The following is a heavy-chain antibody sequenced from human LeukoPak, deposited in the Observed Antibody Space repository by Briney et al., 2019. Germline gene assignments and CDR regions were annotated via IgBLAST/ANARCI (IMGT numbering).Heavy chain of an antibody. D-gene: IGHD3-22*01. J-gene: IGHJ5*02. Sequence: GGSLRLSCAASGFTFSSYSMNWVRQAPGKGLEWVSSISSISDYIYYADSVKGRFTISRDHAKNTLNLQMNSLRAEDTAVYYCARDLGQYYDTSDNWFDPWGQGTLVTVSS. CDR1: GFTFSSYS. CDR3: ARDLGQYYDTSDNWFDP. V-gene: IGHV3-21*01. CDR2: ISSISDYI.